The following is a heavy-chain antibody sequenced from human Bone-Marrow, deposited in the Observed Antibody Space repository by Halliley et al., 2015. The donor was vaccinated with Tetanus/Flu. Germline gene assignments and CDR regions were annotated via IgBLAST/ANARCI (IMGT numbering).Heavy chain of an antibody. CDR2: PYYGGNT. CDR3: ARVRSGYGDYAGAAPFDS. D-gene: IGHD4-17*01. J-gene: IGHJ4*02. V-gene: IGHV4-30-4*01. Sequence: YPYYGGNTYSNPSLKSPISISIDTSKNPLSLQLSSVTAADTAVYFCARVRSGYGDYAGAAPFDSWGQGTLVIVSS.